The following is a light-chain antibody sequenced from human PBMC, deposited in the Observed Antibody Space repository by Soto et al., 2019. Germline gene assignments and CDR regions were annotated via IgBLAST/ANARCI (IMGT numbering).Light chain of an antibody. Sequence: EIVLTQSPGTLSLSPGERATLSCRASQSISSSYLAWYQQKPGQAPSLLVYGSSSRATGITDRFSGSGSGTDFTLTISRLEPEDFAVYYCQQYGSSRFTFGPGTKVDIK. CDR1: QSISSSY. CDR3: QQYGSSRFT. J-gene: IGKJ3*01. CDR2: GSS. V-gene: IGKV3-20*01.